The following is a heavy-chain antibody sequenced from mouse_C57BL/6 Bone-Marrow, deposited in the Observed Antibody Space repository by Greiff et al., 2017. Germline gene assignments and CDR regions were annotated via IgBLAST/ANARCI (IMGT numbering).Heavy chain of an antibody. Sequence: QVQLQQPGAELVKPGASVKLSCKASGYTFTSYWMHWVKQRPGRGLEWNGRIDPNSGGTKYNEKFKSKATLTVDTPSSTAYMQLSSLTSEDSAVYYCARGDYDYDGAYWGQGTLVTVSA. CDR3: ARGDYDYDGAY. V-gene: IGHV1-72*01. CDR2: IDPNSGGT. J-gene: IGHJ3*01. CDR1: GYTFTSYW. D-gene: IGHD2-4*01.